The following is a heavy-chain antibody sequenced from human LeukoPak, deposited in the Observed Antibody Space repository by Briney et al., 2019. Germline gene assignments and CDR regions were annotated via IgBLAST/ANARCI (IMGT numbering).Heavy chain of an antibody. V-gene: IGHV5-51*01. Sequence: GESLKISCKGSGYRFTSYWIGWVRQVPGKGLEWMGIIYPDDSDTRYSPSLQGQVTISVDKSNSTTYLQWSSLKASDTAMYYCATLHYVPARHKGAFDIWGQGTMVTVSS. CDR3: ATLHYVPARHKGAFDI. CDR2: IYPDDSDT. D-gene: IGHD2-2*01. CDR1: GYRFTSYW. J-gene: IGHJ3*02.